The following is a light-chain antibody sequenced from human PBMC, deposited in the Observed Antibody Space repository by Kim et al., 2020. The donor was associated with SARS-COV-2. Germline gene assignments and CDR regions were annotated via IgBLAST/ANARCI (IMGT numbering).Light chain of an antibody. Sequence: VTISCTRTSGSIASNYVQWYQQRPGSAPTTVIYEDNQRPSGVPDRFSGSIDSSSNSASLTISGLKTEDEADYYCQSYDSSNHVVFGGGTQLTVL. CDR2: EDN. J-gene: IGLJ2*01. CDR1: SGSIASNY. CDR3: QSYDSSNHVV. V-gene: IGLV6-57*03.